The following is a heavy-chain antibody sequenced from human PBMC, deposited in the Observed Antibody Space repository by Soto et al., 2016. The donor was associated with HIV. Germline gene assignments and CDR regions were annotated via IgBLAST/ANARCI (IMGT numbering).Heavy chain of an antibody. CDR2: MNPKSGNT. D-gene: IGHD1-26*01. J-gene: IGHJ3*02. CDR3: ARGRVVGASSAFDI. Sequence: QVQLVQSGAEVKKPGASVKVSCKASGYTFTTYDIYWVRQASGQGLEWMGWMNPKSGNTGYAQKFQGRVTITRNTSISTAYMGMRSLRFEDTAVYYCARGRVVGASSAFDIWGQGTMVTVSS. CDR1: GYTFTTYD. V-gene: IGHV1-8*03.